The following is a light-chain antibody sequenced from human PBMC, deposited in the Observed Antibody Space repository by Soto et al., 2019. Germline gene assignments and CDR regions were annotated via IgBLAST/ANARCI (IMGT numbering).Light chain of an antibody. CDR1: TSNIGRNT. CDR2: SNN. J-gene: IGLJ2*01. Sequence: QSVLTQSPSASGTPGQRVTISCSGGTSNIGRNTVNWYQQLPRTAPKLLIYSNNLRPSGVPDRFSGSKSGTSASLAISGLQSEDEAYYYCAAWDDGLNGQLFGGGTKLTVL. V-gene: IGLV1-44*01. CDR3: AAWDDGLNGQL.